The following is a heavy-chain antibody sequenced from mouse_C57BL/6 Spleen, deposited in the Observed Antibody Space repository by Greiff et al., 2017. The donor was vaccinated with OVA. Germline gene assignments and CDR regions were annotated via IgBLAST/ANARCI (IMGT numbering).Heavy chain of an antibody. Sequence: VKLQQSGAELVKPGASVKISCKASGYAFSSYWMNWVKQRPGKGLEWIGQIYPGDGDTNYNGKFKGKATLTADKSSSTAYMQLSSLTSEDSAVYFCARETDPYYFDYWGQGTTLTVSS. CDR3: ARETDPYYFDY. J-gene: IGHJ2*01. CDR2: IYPGDGDT. CDR1: GYAFSSYW. V-gene: IGHV1-80*01.